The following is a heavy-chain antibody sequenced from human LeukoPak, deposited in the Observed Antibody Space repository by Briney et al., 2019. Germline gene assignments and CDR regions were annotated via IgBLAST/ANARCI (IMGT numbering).Heavy chain of an antibody. D-gene: IGHD5-18*01. CDR3: ARGVMRGNTAMVN. J-gene: IGHJ4*02. V-gene: IGHV1-24*01. CDR1: GYTLTELS. Sequence: ASVKVSCKVSGYTLTELSMHWVRQAPGKGLEWMGGFDPEDGETIYAQKFQGRVTMTEDTSTDTAYMELSRLRSDDTAVYYCARGVMRGNTAMVNWGQGTLVTVSS. CDR2: FDPEDGET.